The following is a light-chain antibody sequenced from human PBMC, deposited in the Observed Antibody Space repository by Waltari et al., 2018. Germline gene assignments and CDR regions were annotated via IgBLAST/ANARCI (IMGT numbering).Light chain of an antibody. CDR3: QQRINWPLT. J-gene: IGKJ4*01. V-gene: IGKV3-11*01. Sequence: EIVLTQSPATLSLSPGERATLPCRASQSVSNFLAWYQHKPGQAPRPLIFAASYRATGIPARFSGSGSGTDFTLSISSLEPEDFAVYYCQQRINWPLTFGGGTKVEIK. CDR2: AAS. CDR1: QSVSNF.